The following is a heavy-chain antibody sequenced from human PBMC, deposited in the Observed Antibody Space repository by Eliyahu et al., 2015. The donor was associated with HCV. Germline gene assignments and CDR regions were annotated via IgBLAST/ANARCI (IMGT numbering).Heavy chain of an antibody. D-gene: IGHD4-17*01. Sequence: QVQLQQWGAGLLKPSETLSLTCAVYGGSFSGYYWSWIRQPPGKGLEWIGEINHSGSTNYNPSLKSRVTISVDTSKNQFSLKLSSVTAADTAVYYCAITLYGDYEVYYYYGMDVWGQGTTVTVSS. CDR2: INHSGST. J-gene: IGHJ6*02. CDR3: AITLYGDYEVYYYYGMDV. V-gene: IGHV4-34*02. CDR1: GGSFSGYY.